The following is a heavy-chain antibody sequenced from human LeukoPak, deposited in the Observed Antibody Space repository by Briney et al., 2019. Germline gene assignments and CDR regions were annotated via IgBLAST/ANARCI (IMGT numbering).Heavy chain of an antibody. CDR2: IWYDGSNK. V-gene: IGHV3-33*01. Sequence: GGSLRLSCAASGFTFSSYGMHWVRQAPGKGLEWVAVIWYDGSNKYYADSVKGRFTISRDNSKNTLYLQMNSLRAEDTAVYYWARESLPVVIRSRFDPWGQGTLVTVSS. D-gene: IGHD3-22*01. CDR3: ARESLPVVIRSRFDP. J-gene: IGHJ5*02. CDR1: GFTFSSYG.